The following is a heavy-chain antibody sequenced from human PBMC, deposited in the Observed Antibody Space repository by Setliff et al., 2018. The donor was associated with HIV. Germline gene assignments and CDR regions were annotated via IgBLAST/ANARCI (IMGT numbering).Heavy chain of an antibody. V-gene: IGHV3-21*01. D-gene: IGHD3-10*01. CDR2: VSTSSSEI. Sequence: GGSLRLSCVASGFTFSTYHMSWVRQARGKGLEWVSSVSTSSSEIHYADSVRGRFTISRDNAKNSLYLLMTSLRAEDTAVYYCASPIYFGELFYYFYGMDVWGQGTTVTVSS. J-gene: IGHJ6*02. CDR3: ASPIYFGELFYYFYGMDV. CDR1: GFTFSTYH.